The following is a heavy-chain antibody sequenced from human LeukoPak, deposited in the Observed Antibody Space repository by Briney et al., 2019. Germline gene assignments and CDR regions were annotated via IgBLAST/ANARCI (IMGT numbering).Heavy chain of an antibody. V-gene: IGHV4-39*01. CDR1: GDFLSSSYHY. CDR2: IYYSGTT. J-gene: IGHJ4*02. D-gene: IGHD6-13*01. Sequence: SETLSLTCTVSGDFLSSSYHYWGWIRQPPGKGLEWIGSIYYSGTTYYSPSLRRPVTISEDKSKNQFSLRLSSVTAADTAVYYCARHRAVNSIEAAFDYWGQGGLVSVSS. CDR3: ARHRAVNSIEAAFDY.